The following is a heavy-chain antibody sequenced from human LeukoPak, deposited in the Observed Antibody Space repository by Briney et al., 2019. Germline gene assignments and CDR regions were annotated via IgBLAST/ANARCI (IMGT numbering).Heavy chain of an antibody. CDR2: ISSSSSYI. V-gene: IGHV3-21*01. CDR3: ARAITMIEKSALDI. J-gene: IGHJ3*02. CDR1: GFTFSSYS. Sequence: GGSLRLSCAASGFTFSSYSMNWVRQAPGKGLEWVSSISSSSSYIYYADSVKGRFTISRDNAKNTLYLQMSSLRAEDTAVYYCARAITMIEKSALDIWGQGTMVTVSS. D-gene: IGHD3-22*01.